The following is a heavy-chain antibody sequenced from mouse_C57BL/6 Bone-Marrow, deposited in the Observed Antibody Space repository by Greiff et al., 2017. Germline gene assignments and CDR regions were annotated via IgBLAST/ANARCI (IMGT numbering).Heavy chain of an antibody. CDR1: GFNIKDDY. V-gene: IGHV14-4*01. J-gene: IGHJ4*01. CDR2: IDPENGDT. Sequence: EVKLQESGAELVRPGASVKLSCTASGFNIKDDYMHWVKQRPEQGLEWIGWIDPENGDTEYASKFQGKATITADTSSNTAYLQLSSLTSEDTAVYYCTYSCLDHYWGQGTSVTVSA. CDR3: TYSCLDHY.